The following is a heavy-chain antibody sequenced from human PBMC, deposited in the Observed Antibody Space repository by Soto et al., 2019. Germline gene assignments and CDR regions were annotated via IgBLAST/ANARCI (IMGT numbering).Heavy chain of an antibody. CDR2: INTVNGNT. CDR3: ARGGVVGATPSKPYYYYYYGMDV. CDR1: GYTFISNA. Sequence: QVQLVQSGAEVKMPGASVKLSCKAFGYTFISNAMHWVRQAPGQRLEWMGWINTVNGNTNYAQKLQGRVTMTTDTSTSTAYMELRSLRSDDTAVYYCARGGVVGATPSKPYYYYYYGMDVWGQGTTVTVSS. D-gene: IGHD1-26*01. V-gene: IGHV1-3*04. J-gene: IGHJ6*02.